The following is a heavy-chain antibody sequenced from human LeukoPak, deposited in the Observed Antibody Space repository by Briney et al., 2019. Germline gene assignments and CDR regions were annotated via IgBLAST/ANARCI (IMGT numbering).Heavy chain of an antibody. J-gene: IGHJ6*02. CDR1: GGSFSGYY. Sequence: SETLSLTCAVYGGSFSGYYWSWIRQPPGKGLEWIGEINHSGSTNYNPSLKSRVTISVDTSKNQFSLKLSSVTAADTAVYYCARWGCSSTSCYGSHYYYYGMDVWGQGTTVTVSS. CDR2: INHSGST. V-gene: IGHV4-34*01. CDR3: ARWGCSSTSCYGSHYYYYGMDV. D-gene: IGHD2-2*01.